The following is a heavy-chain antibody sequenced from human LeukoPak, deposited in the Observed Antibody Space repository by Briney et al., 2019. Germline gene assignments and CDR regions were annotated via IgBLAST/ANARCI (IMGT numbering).Heavy chain of an antibody. CDR3: AGVTTRTGIDAFDI. CDR2: IYYSGST. J-gene: IGHJ3*02. Sequence: SETLSLTCTVSGGSISSYYWSWIRQPPGKGLEWIGYIYYSGSTNYNPSLESRVTISVDTSKNQFSLKLSSVTAADTAVYYCAGVTTRTGIDAFDIWGQGTMVTVSS. D-gene: IGHD4-11*01. V-gene: IGHV4-59*08. CDR1: GGSISSYY.